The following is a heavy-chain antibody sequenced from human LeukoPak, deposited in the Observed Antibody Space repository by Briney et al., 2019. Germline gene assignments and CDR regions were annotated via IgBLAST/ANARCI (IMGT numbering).Heavy chain of an antibody. Sequence: PSETLSLTCTVSGYSISSGYYWAWIRQPPGKGLEWIGSIYHTGNTYYNPSLRTRLTISVDTSKNQFSLSLNSVTAADTAFYYCARPLYVSGYYGTWFDPWGQGTLVTASS. D-gene: IGHD5-12*01. J-gene: IGHJ5*02. V-gene: IGHV4-38-2*02. CDR3: ARPLYVSGYYGTWFDP. CDR1: GYSISSGYY. CDR2: IYHTGNT.